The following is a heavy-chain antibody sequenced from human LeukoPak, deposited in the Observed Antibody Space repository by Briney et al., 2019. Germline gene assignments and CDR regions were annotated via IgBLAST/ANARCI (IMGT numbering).Heavy chain of an antibody. D-gene: IGHD6-19*01. V-gene: IGHV4-4*07. CDR1: GGSISGYY. J-gene: IGHJ4*02. Sequence: SETLSLTCTVSGGSISGYYWNWVRQPADRGLEWIGRLYSSGDTYYNPSLKSRLTMSVDTFKNQFSLKLRSVTAADTAVYYCARGSSGSTKRYYFDSWGQGALVTVPS. CDR2: LYSSGDT. CDR3: ARGSSGSTKRYYFDS.